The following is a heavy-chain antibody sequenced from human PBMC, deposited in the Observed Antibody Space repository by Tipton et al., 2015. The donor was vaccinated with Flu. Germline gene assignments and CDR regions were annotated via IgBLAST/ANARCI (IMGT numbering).Heavy chain of an antibody. J-gene: IGHJ3*01. CDR3: AGLIYYVGDSLSALDV. CDR2: IYPGGSDS. CDR1: GYSFTSYW. D-gene: IGHD3-10*02. V-gene: IGHV5-51*01. Sequence: QLVQSGAEVKEPGESLKISCKSSGYSFTSYWIGWVRQMPGKGLEWMGIIYPGGSDSRSSPSFQGQVTMSVDRSIRTAYLQWNTLKASDTAMYYCAGLIYYVGDSLSALDVWGQGTMVPVAS.